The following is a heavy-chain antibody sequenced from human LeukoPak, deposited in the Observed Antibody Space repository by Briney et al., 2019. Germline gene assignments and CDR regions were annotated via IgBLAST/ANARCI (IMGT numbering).Heavy chain of an antibody. J-gene: IGHJ1*01. D-gene: IGHD5-18*01. V-gene: IGHV1-46*01. CDR3: ARDGGYSYGHRYKGYFQH. Sequence: ASVKVSCKAFGYTFTSYYMHWVRQAPGQGLEWMGIINPSGGSTSYAQKFQGRVTMTRDTSTSTVYMELSSLRSEDTAVYYCARDGGYSYGHRYKGYFQHWGQGTLVTVSS. CDR1: GYTFTSYY. CDR2: INPSGGST.